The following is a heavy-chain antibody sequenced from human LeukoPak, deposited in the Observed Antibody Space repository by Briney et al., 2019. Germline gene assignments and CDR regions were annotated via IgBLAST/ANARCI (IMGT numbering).Heavy chain of an antibody. V-gene: IGHV4-39*01. CDR3: ARYVVYGSGKYYFDY. Sequence: PSETLSLTCTVSGGSVSSTTYYWSWIRQPPGKGLAWIASINYSGSTYYNPSLKSRVTISVDTSENQFSLKLSSVTAADTAVYYCARYVVYGSGKYYFDYWGQGTLVTVSS. D-gene: IGHD3-10*01. CDR1: GGSVSSTTYY. CDR2: INYSGST. J-gene: IGHJ4*02.